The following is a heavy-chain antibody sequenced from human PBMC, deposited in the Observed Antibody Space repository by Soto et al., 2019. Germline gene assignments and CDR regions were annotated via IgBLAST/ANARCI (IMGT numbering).Heavy chain of an antibody. D-gene: IGHD6-6*01. Sequence: QVQLQESGPGLVKPSQTLSLTCTVSGGSISSGGYYWSWIRQHPGKGLEWIGYIYYSGSTYYNPSLKSRVTISGDTSKNQFSLKLSSVTAADTAMYYCARAPDILYSSSFPTIWGQGTMVTVSS. CDR1: GGSISSGGYY. V-gene: IGHV4-31*03. J-gene: IGHJ3*02. CDR2: IYYSGST. CDR3: ARAPDILYSSSFPTI.